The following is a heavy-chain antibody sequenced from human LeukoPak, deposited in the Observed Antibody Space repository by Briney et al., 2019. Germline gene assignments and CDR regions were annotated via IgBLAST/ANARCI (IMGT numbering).Heavy chain of an antibody. CDR3: AKSHPPTVTTEEGEYLQH. Sequence: PGGSLRLSCAASGFTFSSFGMHRVRQAPGQGLEWVAVISFDGSNQYYADSVKGRFTIYRDNFKNTVYLQMNSLRAEETAVYYCAKSHPPTVTTEEGEYLQHWGQGTLVTVSS. CDR1: GFTFSSFG. CDR2: ISFDGSNQ. V-gene: IGHV3-30*18. D-gene: IGHD4-17*01. J-gene: IGHJ1*01.